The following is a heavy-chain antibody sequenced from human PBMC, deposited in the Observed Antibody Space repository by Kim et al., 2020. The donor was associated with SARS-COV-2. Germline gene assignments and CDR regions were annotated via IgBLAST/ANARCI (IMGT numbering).Heavy chain of an antibody. Sequence: GGSLRLSCTGAGFTFSDHWVTWVRQVTGKGLEWVAHIKSDGGQKDYVDSVKGRFTISRDNAKNSVYLQVNSLRAEDTAVYYCGRGHYGLDVWGQGTTVIVSS. CDR2: IKSDGGQK. J-gene: IGHJ6*02. CDR3: GRGHYGLDV. CDR1: GFTFSDHW. V-gene: IGHV3-7*03.